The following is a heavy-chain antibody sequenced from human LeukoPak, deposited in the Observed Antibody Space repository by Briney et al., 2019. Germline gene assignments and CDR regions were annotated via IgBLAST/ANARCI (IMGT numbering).Heavy chain of an antibody. CDR1: GFTFSSYS. D-gene: IGHD1-1*01. CDR3: AKVQLELRGAYYFDY. CDR2: ISGSGGST. V-gene: IGHV3-23*01. Sequence: GGSLRLSCAASGFTFSSYSMNWVRQAPGKGLEWVSAISGSGGSTYYADSVKDRFTTSRDNSKNTLYLQMNSLRAEDTAVYYCAKVQLELRGAYYFDYWGQGTLVTVSS. J-gene: IGHJ4*02.